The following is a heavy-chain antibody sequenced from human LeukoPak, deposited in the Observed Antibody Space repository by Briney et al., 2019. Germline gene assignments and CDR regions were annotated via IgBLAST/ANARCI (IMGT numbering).Heavy chain of an antibody. J-gene: IGHJ4*02. Sequence: GGSLRLSCAASGFTFSSYAMSWVRQAPGKGLEWVSAISGSGGSTYYADSVKGRFTISRDNSKNTLYLQMNSLRAEDTAVYYCAKVPRYYYDSSGYYYANFDYWGQGTLVTVSS. CDR1: GFTFSSYA. CDR2: ISGSGGST. CDR3: AKVPRYYYDSSGYYYANFDY. V-gene: IGHV3-23*01. D-gene: IGHD3-22*01.